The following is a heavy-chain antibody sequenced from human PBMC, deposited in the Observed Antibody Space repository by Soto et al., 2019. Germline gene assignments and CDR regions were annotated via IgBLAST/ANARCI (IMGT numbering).Heavy chain of an antibody. CDR2: ISDSGST. D-gene: IGHD1-26*01. Sequence: QVQLQESGPGLVKPSETLSLTCTVSGGSIRSFHWSWIRQPPGTGLEWIGYISDSGSTNSNPSLKSRVTISRDTSKNQFSLKLSSVTAADTAVYFCARGGAQISSLTTFDYWGQGTLVTVSS. V-gene: IGHV4-59*01. CDR3: ARGGAQISSLTTFDY. J-gene: IGHJ4*02. CDR1: GGSIRSFH.